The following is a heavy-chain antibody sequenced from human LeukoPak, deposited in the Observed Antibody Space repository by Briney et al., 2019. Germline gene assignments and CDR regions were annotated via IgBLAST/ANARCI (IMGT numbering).Heavy chain of an antibody. CDR1: GFTFSSYS. V-gene: IGHV3-21*01. J-gene: IGHJ4*02. Sequence: KSGGSLRLSCAASGFTFSSYSMTWDRQAPGKGLEWVSSISSSSSYIYYADSVKGRFTISRDNAKNSLYLQMNSLRAEDTAVYYCAREQGEELDYGPLDYWGQGTLVTVSS. CDR2: ISSSSSYI. CDR3: AREQGEELDYGPLDY. D-gene: IGHD4-17*01.